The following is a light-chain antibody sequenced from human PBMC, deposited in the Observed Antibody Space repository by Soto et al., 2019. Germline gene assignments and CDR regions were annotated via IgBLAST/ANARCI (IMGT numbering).Light chain of an antibody. CDR3: QQRSSWPLT. CDR1: QSVGNS. J-gene: IGKJ4*01. Sequence: DIVLTQSPATLSLSPGERATLSCRASQSVGNSLAWYQQKPGQAPRLLIYDATKRATGIPARFSGSGSGTDFTLTISSLEPEDVAIYSCQQRSSWPLTFGGGTQVEIK. V-gene: IGKV3-11*01. CDR2: DAT.